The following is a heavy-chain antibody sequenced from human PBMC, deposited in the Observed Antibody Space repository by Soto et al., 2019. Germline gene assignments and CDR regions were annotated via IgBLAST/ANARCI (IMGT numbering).Heavy chain of an antibody. CDR1: GFSLSTSGVG. V-gene: IGHV2-5*02. D-gene: IGHD1-1*01. CDR2: IYWDDDE. CDR3: AHRGGRRDFDS. J-gene: IGHJ4*02. Sequence: QITLKESGPSLVKPTQTLTLTCTFSGFSLSTSGVGVGWIRQPPGKALEWLALIYWDDDERYSPSLKSRLTXPXXTSKHQVVLTKTNLEPVDTATCYCAHRGGRRDFDSWGQGTLVTVSS.